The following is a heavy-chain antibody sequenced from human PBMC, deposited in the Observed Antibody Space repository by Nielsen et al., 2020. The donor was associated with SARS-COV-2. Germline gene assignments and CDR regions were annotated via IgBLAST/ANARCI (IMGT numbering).Heavy chain of an antibody. CDR2: IFASGAGT. J-gene: IGHJ2*01. D-gene: IGHD1-14*01. CDR1: GLSFNSYA. V-gene: IGHV3-23*01. CDR3: ANVAGTPPVFVWYFDI. Sequence: GGSLRLSCTGSGLSFNSYAMTWVRQAPGKGLEWVSAIFASGAGTYYADSVKGRFTISRDNSRNTLYLQMNSLRVDDTAVDFCANVAGTPPVFVWYFDIWGRGTLVSVSS.